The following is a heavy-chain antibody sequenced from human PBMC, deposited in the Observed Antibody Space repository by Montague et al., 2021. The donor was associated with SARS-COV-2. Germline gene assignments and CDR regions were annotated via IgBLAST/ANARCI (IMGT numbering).Heavy chain of an antibody. Sequence: SLRLSCAASGFTFSSYDMHWVRQAPGKGLEWVAVIWYDGSNKYYGDSVKGRFTISRDNSKNTLYLQMNSLRAEDTAVYYCAREYLATRWFREYNAYAMDVGGREPRSPSPQ. CDR3: AREYLATRWFREYNAYAMDV. D-gene: IGHD3-10*01. V-gene: IGHV3-33*08. J-gene: IGHJ6*04. CDR2: IWYDGSNK. CDR1: GFTFSSYD.